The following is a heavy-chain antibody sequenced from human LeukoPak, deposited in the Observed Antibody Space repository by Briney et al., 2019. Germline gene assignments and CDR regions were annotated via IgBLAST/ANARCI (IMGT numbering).Heavy chain of an antibody. CDR3: ARDLGERRDGYKWVFDY. V-gene: IGHV3-64*01. CDR2: ISSNGGST. J-gene: IGHJ4*02. D-gene: IGHD5-24*01. Sequence: GGSLRLSCAASGFTFSSYAMHWVRQAPGKGLEYVSAISSNGGSTYYANSVKGRFTISRDNTKNTLYLQMGSLRAEDMAVYYCARDLGERRDGYKWVFDYWGQGTLVTVSS. CDR1: GFTFSSYA.